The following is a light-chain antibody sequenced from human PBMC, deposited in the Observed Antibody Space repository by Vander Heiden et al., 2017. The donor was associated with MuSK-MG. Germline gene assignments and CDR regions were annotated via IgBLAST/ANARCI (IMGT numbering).Light chain of an antibody. J-gene: IGKJ2*01. CDR2: ATS. CDR1: QGISSY. CDR3: QQSYSFLLFT. V-gene: IGKV1-39*01. Sequence: IQMTQSPSSLSASVGDSVSITCRASQGISSYLNWYQQKTGKDPKLLIYATSNLQSGVPSRFSGSGFETDFTITISSLQSEDVATYYCQQSYSFLLFTFGEGTRVEI.